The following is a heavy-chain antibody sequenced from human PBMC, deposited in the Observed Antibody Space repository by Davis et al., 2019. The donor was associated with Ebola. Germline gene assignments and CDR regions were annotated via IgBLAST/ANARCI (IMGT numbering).Heavy chain of an antibody. V-gene: IGHV4-39*07. CDR1: GGSISSSSYY. D-gene: IGHD3-3*01. CDR3: ARGVLEWGEILYYYYGMDV. J-gene: IGHJ6*02. Sequence: SETLSLTCTVSGGSISSSSYYWGWIRQSPEKGLEWIGNLHYSGRTYYNPSLKSRVTISVDTSKNQFSLKLSSVTAADTAVYYCARGVLEWGEILYYYYGMDVWGRGTKVTV. CDR2: LHYSGRT.